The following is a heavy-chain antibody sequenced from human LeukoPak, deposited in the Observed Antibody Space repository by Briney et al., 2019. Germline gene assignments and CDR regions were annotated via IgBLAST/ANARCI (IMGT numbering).Heavy chain of an antibody. Sequence: GASVKVSCKASGYTFTGYYMHWVRQAPGQGLEWMGWISAYNGNTNYAQKLQGRVTMTTDTSTSTAYMELRSLRSDDTAVYYCAREALSDYYYYYMDVWGKGTTVTISS. J-gene: IGHJ6*03. CDR3: AREALSDYYYYYMDV. V-gene: IGHV1-18*04. CDR1: GYTFTGYY. CDR2: ISAYNGNT. D-gene: IGHD2/OR15-2a*01.